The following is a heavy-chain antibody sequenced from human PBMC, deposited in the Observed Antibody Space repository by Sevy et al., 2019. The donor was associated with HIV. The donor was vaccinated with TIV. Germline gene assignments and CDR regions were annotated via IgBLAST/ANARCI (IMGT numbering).Heavy chain of an antibody. V-gene: IGHV4-34*01. Sequence: SETLSLTCAVYGGSFSGYYWSWIRQPPGKGLEWIGEINHSGGTNYNPSLKSRVTISVDTSKNQFSLKLSSVTAADTAVYYCARGGSYYDQKGVFDYWGQGTLVTVSS. CDR2: INHSGGT. CDR1: GGSFSGYY. CDR3: ARGGSYYDQKGVFDY. D-gene: IGHD1-26*01. J-gene: IGHJ4*02.